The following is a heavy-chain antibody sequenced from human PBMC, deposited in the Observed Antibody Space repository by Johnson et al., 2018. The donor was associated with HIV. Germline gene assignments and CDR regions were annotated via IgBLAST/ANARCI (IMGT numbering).Heavy chain of an antibody. J-gene: IGHJ3*02. Sequence: VQLVESGGGLVKPGGSLRLSCAASGFTFSNAWMSWVRQAPGKGLEWVGRLKSNTDGGTTDYAAPVQVRFTISRDASKHPLYLQMNSLKTDDTAVYYCTTCSRSGAFDIWGQGTLVTVSS. CDR1: GFTFSNAW. V-gene: IGHV3-15*01. D-gene: IGHD6-13*01. CDR2: LKSNTDGGTT. CDR3: TTCSRSGAFDI.